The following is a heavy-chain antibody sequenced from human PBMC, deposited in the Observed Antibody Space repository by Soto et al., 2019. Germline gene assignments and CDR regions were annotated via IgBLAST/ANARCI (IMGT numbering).Heavy chain of an antibody. V-gene: IGHV4-59*01. Sequence: SETLSLTCTVSGGSISSYYWSWIRQPPGKGLEWIGYIYYSGSTNYNPSLKSRVTISVDTSKNQFSLKLSSVTAADTSTSTVYMELSSLRSEDTAVYYCARAQYSSSWYNVGRNWFDPWGQGTLVTVS. D-gene: IGHD6-13*01. CDR1: GGSISSYY. CDR2: IYYSGST. CDR3: YMELSSLRSEDTAVYYCARAQYSSSWYNVGRNWFDP. J-gene: IGHJ5*02.